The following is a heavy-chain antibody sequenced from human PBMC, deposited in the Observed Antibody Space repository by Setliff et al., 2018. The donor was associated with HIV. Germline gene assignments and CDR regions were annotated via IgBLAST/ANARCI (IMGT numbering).Heavy chain of an antibody. CDR1: GFTFGSYA. CDR2: ISGSGGRT. CDR3: ARDGLEGDMAGRQRTYAFGY. D-gene: IGHD2-15*01. V-gene: IGHV3-23*01. Sequence: GGSLRLSCAASGFTFGSYAMSWVRQAPGKGLEWVSVISGSGGRTDYADSVKGRFTISSDNAQKSLYLQMNSLRAEDTAVYYCARDGLEGDMAGRQRTYAFGYWGQGTLVTVSS. J-gene: IGHJ4*02.